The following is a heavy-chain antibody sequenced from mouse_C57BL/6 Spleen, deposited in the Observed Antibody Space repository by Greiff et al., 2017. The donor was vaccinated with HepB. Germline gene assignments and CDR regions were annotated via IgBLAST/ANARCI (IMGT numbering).Heavy chain of an antibody. D-gene: IGHD1-1*01. CDR2: IYPGDGDT. CDR3: AREKDYGSSYRYFDV. V-gene: IGHV1-80*01. Sequence: VQLQQSGAELVKPGASVKISCKASGYAFSSYWMNWVKQRPGKGLEWIGQIYPGDGDTNYNGKFKDKATLTADKSSSTAYMQLSSLTSEDSAVYFCAREKDYGSSYRYFDVWGTGTTVTVSS. CDR1: GYAFSSYW. J-gene: IGHJ1*03.